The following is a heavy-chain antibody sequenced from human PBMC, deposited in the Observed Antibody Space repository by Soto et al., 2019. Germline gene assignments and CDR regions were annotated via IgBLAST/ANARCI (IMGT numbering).Heavy chain of an antibody. CDR2: IIPIFGTI. Sequence: QVQLLQSGAEVKKPGSSVRVSCEASGGTFRTYSISWVRQAPGQGLEWMGEIIPIFGTINYAQKFQGRLTITADESTATVYMDLRSLRSDDTALYYCAKGAVAGTPTSYYYDGMDVWGQGTTVTVSS. J-gene: IGHJ6*02. V-gene: IGHV1-69*12. CDR3: AKGAVAGTPTSYYYDGMDV. CDR1: GGTFRTYS. D-gene: IGHD6-19*01.